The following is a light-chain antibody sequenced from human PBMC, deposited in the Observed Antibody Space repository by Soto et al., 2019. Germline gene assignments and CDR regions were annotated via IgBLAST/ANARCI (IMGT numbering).Light chain of an antibody. V-gene: IGKV1-5*01. Sequence: DIQLTQSPSTLSASLGCRFSITCRASQTISRWLAWYQQKTGKAPKLLIYDASSLESGVPSRLRASGYGTDLTLTISSLKHEDFETYYCLQDYNYTRTFGPGTKVDIK. CDR1: QTISRW. J-gene: IGKJ1*01. CDR3: LQDYNYTRT. CDR2: DAS.